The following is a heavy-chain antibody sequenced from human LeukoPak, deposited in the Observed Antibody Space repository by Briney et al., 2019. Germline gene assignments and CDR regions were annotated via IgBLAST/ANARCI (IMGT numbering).Heavy chain of an antibody. V-gene: IGHV4-31*03. J-gene: IGHJ4*02. CDR2: IYYSGST. Sequence: PSETLSLTCTFSGGSISSGGYYWSWIRQHPGKGLEWIGYIYYSGSTYYNPSLKSRVTISVDTSKNQFSLRLSSVTAADTAVYYCVGGIEGCTNGVCYTAVDYWGQGTLVTASS. CDR1: GGSISSGGYY. D-gene: IGHD2-8*01. CDR3: VGGIEGCTNGVCYTAVDY.